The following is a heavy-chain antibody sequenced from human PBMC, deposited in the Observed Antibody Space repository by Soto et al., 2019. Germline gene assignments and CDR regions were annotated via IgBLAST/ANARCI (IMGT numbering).Heavy chain of an antibody. CDR2: INANSGDT. J-gene: IGHJ4*02. Sequence: RASVKVSCKASGYTFTGYYMHWVRQAPGQGLEWMGWINANSGDTNYAQNFQDRVTMTRDTSTSTAYMELSRLRSDDTAVYYCARAKQSGYSGYNNDYWGQGTLVTVSS. D-gene: IGHD5-12*01. V-gene: IGHV1-2*02. CDR3: ARAKQSGYSGYNNDY. CDR1: GYTFTGYY.